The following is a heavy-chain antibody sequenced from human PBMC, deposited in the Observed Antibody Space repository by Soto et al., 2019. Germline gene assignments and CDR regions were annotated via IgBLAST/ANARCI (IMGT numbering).Heavy chain of an antibody. Sequence: QVQLVESGGGVVQPGRSLRLSCAASGFTFSSYGMHWVRQAPGKGLEWVAVIWYDGSNKYYADSVKGRFTISRDNSKNTLYLQMNSLRAEDTAVYYCARSSSYTFYFDYWGQGTLVNVSS. D-gene: IGHD3-16*01. V-gene: IGHV3-33*01. CDR1: GFTFSSYG. J-gene: IGHJ4*02. CDR2: IWYDGSNK. CDR3: ARSSSYTFYFDY.